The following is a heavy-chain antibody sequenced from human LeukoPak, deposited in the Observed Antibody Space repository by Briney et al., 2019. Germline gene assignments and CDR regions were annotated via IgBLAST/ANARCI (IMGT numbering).Heavy chain of an antibody. CDR2: IGYDGSKK. D-gene: IGHD2-15*01. CDR3: ARDRGGYCSGGTCYPGLLSYSTDV. J-gene: IGHJ6*04. Sequence: GGSLRLSCAASGFTFSSYGIHWVRQAPGKGLEWVAVIGYDGSKKYYADSVKGRFTISRDNSKNTLYLHMNSLRVEDTAVYYCARDRGGYCSGGTCYPGLLSYSTDVWGKGTTVTVSS. V-gene: IGHV3-33*01. CDR1: GFTFSSYG.